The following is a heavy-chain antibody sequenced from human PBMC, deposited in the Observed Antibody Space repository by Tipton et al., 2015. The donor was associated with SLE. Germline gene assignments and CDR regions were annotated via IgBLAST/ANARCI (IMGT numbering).Heavy chain of an antibody. D-gene: IGHD4-23*01. CDR2: ISTSNGNT. Sequence: QSGAEVKKPGASVKVSCKASGYAFTNYGLSWVRQAPGQGLEWMGWISTSNGNTKYAQKFQGRVTMTRDTSTSTVYMELSSLRSEDTAVYYCARADYGGNSEGYGMDVWGQGTTVTVSS. CDR3: ARADYGGNSEGYGMDV. J-gene: IGHJ6*02. CDR1: GYAFTNYG. V-gene: IGHV1-18*01.